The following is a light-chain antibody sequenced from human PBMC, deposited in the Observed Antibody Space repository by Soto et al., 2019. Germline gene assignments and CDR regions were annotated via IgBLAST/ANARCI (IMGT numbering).Light chain of an antibody. CDR3: QVWDTSSDHVV. J-gene: IGLJ3*02. CDR1: NIRSKS. Sequence: SYELTQPPSVSVAPGETASVTCGGNNIRSKSVHWYQQKPGQAPVLVIYYDRERPSGIPERFSGSNSGNTATLTISRVEAGDEADYFFQVWDTSSDHVVFGGGTKVTVL. V-gene: IGLV3-21*04. CDR2: YDR.